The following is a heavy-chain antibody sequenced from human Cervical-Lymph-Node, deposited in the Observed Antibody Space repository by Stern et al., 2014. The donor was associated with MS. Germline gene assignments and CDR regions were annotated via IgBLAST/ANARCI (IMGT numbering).Heavy chain of an antibody. CDR2: ISPMFGVA. Sequence: VQLVESGAEVKKPESSVKVSCKASGGSFSSLDISWVRQAPGQRLEWVGEISPMFGVANYAQNFQGRVTFTADESTSTAYMELSSLRSEDTAVYYCARHQGGIAANWGQGTLVTVSS. CDR1: GGSFSSLD. D-gene: IGHD6-13*01. V-gene: IGHV1-69*01. CDR3: ARHQGGIAAN. J-gene: IGHJ4*02.